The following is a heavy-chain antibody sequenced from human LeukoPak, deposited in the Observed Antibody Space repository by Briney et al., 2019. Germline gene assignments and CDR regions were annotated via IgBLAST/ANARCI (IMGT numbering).Heavy chain of an antibody. Sequence: PGGSLRLSCAVSGFTFSHAWMSWVRQAPGKGLEWVGRIKSKTDDETTDYAAPVKGRFTISRDDSKDTLYLQMNSLKTEDTAVYYCTTVRGYTSAWPLDYWGQGILVTVSS. D-gene: IGHD6-19*01. CDR3: TTVRGYTSAWPLDY. V-gene: IGHV3-15*01. CDR2: IKSKTDDETT. CDR1: GFTFSHAW. J-gene: IGHJ4*02.